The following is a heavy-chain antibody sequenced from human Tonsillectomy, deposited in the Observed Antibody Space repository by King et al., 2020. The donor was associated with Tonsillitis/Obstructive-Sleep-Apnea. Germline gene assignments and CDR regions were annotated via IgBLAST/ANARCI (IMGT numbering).Heavy chain of an antibody. D-gene: IGHD6-6*01. CDR1: VGSFSGYY. CDR3: ARVSAAARPFAFDI. J-gene: IGHJ3*02. CDR2: INHSGST. Sequence: VQLQQWGAGLLKPSETLSLTCAVYVGSFSGYYWSWIRQSPGKGLEWIGEINHSGSTNYNPSLKSRVTISVDTSKNQFSLKLGSVTAADTAVYYWARVSAAARPFAFDIWGQGTMVTVSS. V-gene: IGHV4-34*01.